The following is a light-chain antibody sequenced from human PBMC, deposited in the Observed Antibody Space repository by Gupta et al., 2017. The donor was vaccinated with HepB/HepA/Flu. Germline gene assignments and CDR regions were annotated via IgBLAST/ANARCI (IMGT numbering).Light chain of an antibody. J-gene: IGLJ2*01. CDR1: SSDVGGYNY. CDR2: DVT. Sequence: QSALTQPASVSGSPGQSITISCTGTSSDVGGYNYVSWYQQHPGKAPKVMIYDVTRRPAGVATRFSGSKSGNTASLTISGRQAEDEADYYCSSDTSSSTVVFGGGTKLTVL. CDR3: SSDTSSSTVV. V-gene: IGLV2-14*03.